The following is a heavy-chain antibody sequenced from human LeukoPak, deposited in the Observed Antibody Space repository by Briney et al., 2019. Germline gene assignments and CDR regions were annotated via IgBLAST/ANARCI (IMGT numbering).Heavy chain of an antibody. D-gene: IGHD6-19*01. CDR3: TRSTGVAVAGTSSAY. CDR2: VTGSGSTT. V-gene: IGHV3-23*01. J-gene: IGHJ4*02. CDR1: GFTFSSYA. Sequence: QPGGSLRLSCAASGFTFSSYAMIWVRQAPGKGLEWVSTVTGSGSTTSYADSVKGRFTITRDNSKNTLSLQMNSLRAEDTAIYYCTRSTGVAVAGTSSAYWGQGTLVTVSS.